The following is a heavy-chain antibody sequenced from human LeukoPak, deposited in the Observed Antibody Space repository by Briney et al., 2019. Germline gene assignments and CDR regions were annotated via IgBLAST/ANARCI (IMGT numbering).Heavy chain of an antibody. CDR1: GFSLSTRGVG. V-gene: IGHV2-5*01. J-gene: IGHJ4*02. CDR3: AHLPLHYGDYSFDY. CDR2: IYWNDDK. D-gene: IGHD4-17*01. Sequence: SGPTLVKPTQTLTLTCTFSGFSLSTRGVGVGWIRQPPGKALEWLALIYWNDDKRYSPSLKSRLTITKDTSKNQVVLTMTNMDPVDTATYYCAHLPLHYGDYSFDYWGRGTLVTVSS.